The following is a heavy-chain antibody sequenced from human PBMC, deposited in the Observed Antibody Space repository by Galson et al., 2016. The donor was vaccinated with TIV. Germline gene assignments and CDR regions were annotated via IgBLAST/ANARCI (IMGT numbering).Heavy chain of an antibody. CDR1: GFTFSSFA. D-gene: IGHD3-22*01. CDR2: ISAGGGRT. CDR3: AKMDSSGFDYVRRFDF. Sequence: SLRLSCAASGFTFSSFAMTWVRQAPGKGLEWVSRISAGGGRTDYADSVKGRFTISRNNPKNTLYLQMSSLRADHTAVYFCAKMDSSGFDYVRRFDFWGQGTLATVSS. J-gene: IGHJ4*02. V-gene: IGHV3-23*01.